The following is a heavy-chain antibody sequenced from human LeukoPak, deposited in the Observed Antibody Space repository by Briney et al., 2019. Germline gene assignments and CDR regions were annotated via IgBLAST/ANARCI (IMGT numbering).Heavy chain of an antibody. CDR3: ASAVYYGSGSSVVTGPNWFDP. J-gene: IGHJ5*02. CDR2: INHSGST. CDR1: GGSFSGYY. Sequence: SETLSLTCAVYGGSFSGYYWSWIRQPPGKGLEWIGEINHSGSTNYNPSLKSRVTISVDTSTNQFSLKLSYVTAADTAVYYCASAVYYGSGSSVVTGPNWFDPWGQGTLVTVSS. D-gene: IGHD3-10*01. V-gene: IGHV4-34*01.